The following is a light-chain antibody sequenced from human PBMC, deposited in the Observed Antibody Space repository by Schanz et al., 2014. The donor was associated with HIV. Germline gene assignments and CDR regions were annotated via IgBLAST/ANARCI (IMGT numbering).Light chain of an antibody. Sequence: EIVLTQSPATLSLSPGERATLSCRASQSVSDNYLAWYQQKPGQAPRLLIYAASTRATGIPDRFSGSGSGTDFTLTNSSLEPEDFAVYYCQYFGNSGGTFGGGTKVEIK. V-gene: IGKV3-20*01. J-gene: IGKJ4*01. CDR3: QYFGNSGGT. CDR1: QSVSDNY. CDR2: AAS.